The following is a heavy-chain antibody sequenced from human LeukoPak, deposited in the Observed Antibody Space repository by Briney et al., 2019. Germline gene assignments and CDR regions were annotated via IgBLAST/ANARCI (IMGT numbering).Heavy chain of an antibody. CDR2: ISSSSTI. V-gene: IGHV3-48*04. D-gene: IGHD6-13*01. Sequence: GSLRLSCAASGFTFSSYSMNWVRQAPGKGLEWVSYISSSSTIYYADSVKGRFTISRDNAKNSLYLQMNSLRAEDTAVYYCARDPSSSWYAHPRYFDYWGQGTLVTVSS. J-gene: IGHJ4*02. CDR1: GFTFSSYS. CDR3: ARDPSSSWYAHPRYFDY.